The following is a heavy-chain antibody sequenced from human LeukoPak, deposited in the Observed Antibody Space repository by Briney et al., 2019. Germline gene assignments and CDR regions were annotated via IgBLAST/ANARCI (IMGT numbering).Heavy chain of an antibody. D-gene: IGHD3-9*01. V-gene: IGHV4-39*01. CDR1: GGSISSSSYY. Sequence: SETLSLTCSVSGGSISSSSYYWGWIRQPPGKGLEWIGSIYYSGSTYYNPSLKSRVTISVDTSKDQFSLKLSSVTAADTAVYYCARARYVNSFYAFDIWGQGTLVTVSS. J-gene: IGHJ3*02. CDR2: IYYSGST. CDR3: ARARYVNSFYAFDI.